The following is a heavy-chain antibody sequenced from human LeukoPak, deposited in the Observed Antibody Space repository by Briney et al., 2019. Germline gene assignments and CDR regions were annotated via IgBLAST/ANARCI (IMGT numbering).Heavy chain of an antibody. CDR2: ISGSGGNT. Sequence: GGSLRPSCAASGFTFSSYAMSWVRQAPGKGLEWVSGISGSGGNTYYADSVKGRSTISRDNSNNTLYLQMNSLRAEDTAVYYCARHSRGRWYVFDYWGQGTLVTVSS. J-gene: IGHJ4*02. CDR3: ARHSRGRWYVFDY. D-gene: IGHD6-13*01. CDR1: GFTFSSYA. V-gene: IGHV3-23*01.